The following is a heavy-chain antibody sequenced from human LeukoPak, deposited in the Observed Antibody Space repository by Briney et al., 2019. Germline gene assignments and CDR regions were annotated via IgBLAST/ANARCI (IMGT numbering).Heavy chain of an antibody. V-gene: IGHV3-74*01. Sequence: GGSLRLSCAASGFTFSSYWMHWVRQAPGKGLVWVSRINSDGSSTSYADSVKGRFTISRDNAKNSLYLQMNSLRAEDTAVYYCARLVDIVATTTNYYYMDVWGKGTTVTVSS. CDR3: ARLVDIVATTTNYYYMDV. CDR1: GFTFSSYW. J-gene: IGHJ6*03. D-gene: IGHD5-12*01. CDR2: INSDGSST.